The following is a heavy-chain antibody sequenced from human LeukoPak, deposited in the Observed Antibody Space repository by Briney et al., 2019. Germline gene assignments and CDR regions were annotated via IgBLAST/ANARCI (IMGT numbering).Heavy chain of an antibody. V-gene: IGHV1-8*01. D-gene: IGHD5-12*01. CDR1: GYTFTSYD. CDR2: MNPNSGNT. J-gene: IGHJ4*02. CDR3: ARGGGRAGTRLPVLRFLGY. Sequence: ASVKVSCKASGYTFTSYDINWVRQATGQGLEWTGWMNPNSGNTGYAQKFQGRVTMTRNTSISTAYMELSSLRSEDTAVYYCARGGGRAGTRLPVLRFLGYWGQGTLVTVSS.